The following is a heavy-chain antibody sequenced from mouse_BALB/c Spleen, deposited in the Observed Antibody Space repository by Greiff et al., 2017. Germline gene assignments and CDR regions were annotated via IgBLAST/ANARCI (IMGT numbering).Heavy chain of an antibody. V-gene: IGHV1-54*01. CDR3: ARSRDEYDVYWDFDV. D-gene: IGHD2-4*01. CDR1: GYAFTNYL. Sequence: QVQLQQSGAELVRPGTSVKVSCKASGYAFTNYLIEWVKQRPGQGLEWIGVINPGSGGTNNNEKFKGKATLTADKSSSTAYMQLSSLTSDDSAVYFCARSRDEYDVYWDFDVWGAGTTVTVSS. J-gene: IGHJ1*01. CDR2: INPGSGGT.